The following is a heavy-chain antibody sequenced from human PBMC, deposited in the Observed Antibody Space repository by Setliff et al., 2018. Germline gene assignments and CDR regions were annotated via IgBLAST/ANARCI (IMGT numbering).Heavy chain of an antibody. CDR3: ARDRTAYNYGMDV. CDR1: GGSIASGSYF. CDR2: VYYTGNT. D-gene: IGHD5-18*01. V-gene: IGHV4-61*01. J-gene: IGHJ6*02. Sequence: SETLSLTCAVSGGSIASGSYFWSWIRQPPGKGLEWIGYVYYTGNTNYNPSLKSRLTISVDPSKNQVSLKLKSATTADTAVYYCARDRTAYNYGMDVWGQGTTVTVSS.